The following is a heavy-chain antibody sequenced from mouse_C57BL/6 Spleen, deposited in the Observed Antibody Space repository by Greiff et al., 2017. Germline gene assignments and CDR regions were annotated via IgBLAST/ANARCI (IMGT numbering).Heavy chain of an antibody. CDR1: GYTFTSYW. D-gene: IGHD2-1*01. V-gene: IGHV1-50*01. CDR3: ARYRGNYVTMDY. J-gene: IGHJ4*01. CDR2: INPSVSYT. Sequence: QVQLQQPGAELVKPGASVKLSCKASGYTFTSYWMQWVKQRPGQGLEWIGEINPSVSYTNYNQKFKGKATLTVDTSSSPAYMQINSLTSGDSAVYYCARYRGNYVTMDYWGQGTSVTVSS.